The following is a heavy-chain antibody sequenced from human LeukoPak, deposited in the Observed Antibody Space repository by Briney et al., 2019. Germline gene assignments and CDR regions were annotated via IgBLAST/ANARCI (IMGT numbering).Heavy chain of an antibody. CDR2: ISSSGSTK. V-gene: IGHV3-48*03. CDR1: GFTFSSYE. D-gene: IGHD6-13*01. J-gene: IGHJ4*02. CDR3: ASLRPRQQLVVDS. Sequence: GGSLRLSCEASGFTFSSYEMNWVRQAPGKGPEWVSYISSSGSTKYYADSVKGRFTISRDNAMHSLYLQMNSLRVEDTAVYYCASLRPRQQLVVDSWGQGTLVAVSS.